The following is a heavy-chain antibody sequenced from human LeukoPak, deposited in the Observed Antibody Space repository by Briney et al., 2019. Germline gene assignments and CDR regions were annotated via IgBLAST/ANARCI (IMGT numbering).Heavy chain of an antibody. CDR1: GGSISSSSYY. CDR3: ARGRYSSSRNSRAFDY. J-gene: IGHJ4*02. V-gene: IGHV4-39*07. CDR2: IYYSGST. Sequence: NASETLSLTCTVSGGSISSSSYYWGWIRQPPGKGLEWIGSIYYSGSTYYNPSLKSRVTISVDTSKNQFSLKLSSVTAADTAVYYCARGRYSSSRNSRAFDYWGQGTLVTVSS. D-gene: IGHD6-6*01.